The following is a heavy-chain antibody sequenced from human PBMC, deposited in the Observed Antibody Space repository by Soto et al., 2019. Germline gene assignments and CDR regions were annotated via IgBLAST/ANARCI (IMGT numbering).Heavy chain of an antibody. J-gene: IGHJ4*02. CDR1: GFTFSDHY. CDR2: IKNKANSYVT. Sequence: PGGSLRLSCAASGFTFSDHYMDWVRQAPGKGLEWVARIKNKANSYVTEYAASVKGRFTITRDDSRNSLYLQMNSLQTEDTAVYYCVRVSLGVTTRVFDYWGQGTLVTVSS. CDR3: VRVSLGVTTRVFDY. V-gene: IGHV3-72*01. D-gene: IGHD3-16*01.